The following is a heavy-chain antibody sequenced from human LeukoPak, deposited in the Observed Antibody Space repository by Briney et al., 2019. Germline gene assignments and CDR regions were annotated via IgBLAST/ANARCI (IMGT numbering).Heavy chain of an antibody. J-gene: IGHJ4*02. CDR1: GYTFATYG. D-gene: IGHD5-18*01. V-gene: IGHV1-18*01. CDR2: ISAHNVTT. CDR3: ARVGPIQPPFYFDS. Sequence: ASVTVSCKASGYTFATYGITWVRQAPGQGLEWMGWISAHNVTTKYAQKLQGRVTMTTDTSTSTAYMELRSLRSDDTAVYYCARVGPIQPPFYFDSWGQGTLVTVSS.